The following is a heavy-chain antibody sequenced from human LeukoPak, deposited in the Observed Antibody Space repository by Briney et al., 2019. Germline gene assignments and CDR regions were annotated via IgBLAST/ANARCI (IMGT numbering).Heavy chain of an antibody. J-gene: IGHJ4*02. D-gene: IGHD6-19*01. CDR3: ARVKAVTLDY. CDR2: IWFDGSNK. Sequence: PGRSLRLSCAASGFTFSGYGMHWVRQAPGKGLEWVAVIWFDGSNKYYADSVKGRFTISRDNAKNSLYLQMNSLRAEDTAVYYCARVKAVTLDYWGQGTLVTVSS. CDR1: GFTFSGYG. V-gene: IGHV3-33*01.